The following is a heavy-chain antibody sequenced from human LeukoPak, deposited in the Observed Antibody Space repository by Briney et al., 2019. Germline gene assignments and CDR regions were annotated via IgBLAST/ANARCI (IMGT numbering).Heavy chain of an antibody. CDR1: GYTFTSYY. Sequence: GASVKVSCKASGYTFTSYYMHWVRQAPGQGLEWMGIINPSGGSTSYAQKFQGRVTMTRDMSTSTVYMELSSLRSEDTAVYYCARGFLWCSSTSCPRGDWFDPWGQGTLVTVSS. V-gene: IGHV1-46*01. D-gene: IGHD2-2*01. CDR3: ARGFLWCSSTSCPRGDWFDP. CDR2: INPSGGST. J-gene: IGHJ5*02.